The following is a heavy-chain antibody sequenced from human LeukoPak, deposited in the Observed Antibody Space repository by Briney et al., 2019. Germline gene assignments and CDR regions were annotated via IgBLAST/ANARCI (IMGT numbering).Heavy chain of an antibody. J-gene: IGHJ4*02. CDR1: GFTFSSYS. V-gene: IGHV3-21*01. D-gene: IGHD2-15*01. CDR2: ISSSSSYI. Sequence: GGSLRLSCAASGFTFSSYSMNWVRQAPGKGLEWVSSISSSSSYIYYADSVKGRFTISRDNAKNSLYLQMNSLRAEDTAVYYCARDRSGGSCHDYWGQGTLVTVSS. CDR3: ARDRSGGSCHDY.